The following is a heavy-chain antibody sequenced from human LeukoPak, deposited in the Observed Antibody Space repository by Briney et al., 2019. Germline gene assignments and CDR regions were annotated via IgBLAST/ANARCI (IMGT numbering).Heavy chain of an antibody. Sequence: PWETLSLTCSVAGGSISSYYWSWVRQPAGKGLEWIGRIYTSGGTNYNPSLKSRVTMSVDTSKNQFSLKLSSVTAADTAVYYCAREDIVVVPAAIPLYYYMDVWGKGTTVTVSS. CDR3: AREDIVVVPAAIPLYYYMDV. CDR1: GGSISSYY. V-gene: IGHV4-4*07. D-gene: IGHD2-2*02. CDR2: IYTSGGT. J-gene: IGHJ6*03.